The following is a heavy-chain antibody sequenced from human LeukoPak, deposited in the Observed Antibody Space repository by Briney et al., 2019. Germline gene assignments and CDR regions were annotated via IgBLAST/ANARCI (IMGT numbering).Heavy chain of an antibody. V-gene: IGHV3-30-3*01. CDR1: GFTFTDYA. D-gene: IGHD1-26*01. CDR3: AREYYSGNYYVFDY. CDR2: ISYDGDHK. Sequence: PGRSLRLSCAASGFTFTDYAIHWVRQAPGKGLEWVAVISYDGDHKYYPDSVKGRFTISGDNSKNTVYLQMNSLRVEDTAVYFCAREYYSGNYYVFDYWGQGTLVTVSS. J-gene: IGHJ4*02.